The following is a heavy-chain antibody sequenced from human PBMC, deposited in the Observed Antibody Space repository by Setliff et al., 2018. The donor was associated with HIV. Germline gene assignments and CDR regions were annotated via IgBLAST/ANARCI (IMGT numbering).Heavy chain of an antibody. D-gene: IGHD1-26*01. Sequence: PSETLSLTCAVYGGSFSGSYWSWIRQPPGKGLEWIGELNYDGVTNHNPSLKSRVTISVEASKIQWSLKLNSVTAADTAIYYCARRRPPPSGMYSSYYMDVWDKGTAVTVSS. J-gene: IGHJ6*03. CDR3: ARRRPPPSGMYSSYYMDV. CDR1: GGSFSGSY. CDR2: LNYDGVT. V-gene: IGHV4-34*01.